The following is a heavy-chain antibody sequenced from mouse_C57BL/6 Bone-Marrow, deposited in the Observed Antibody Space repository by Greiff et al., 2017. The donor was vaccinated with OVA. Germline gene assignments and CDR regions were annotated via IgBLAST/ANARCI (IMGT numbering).Heavy chain of an antibody. D-gene: IGHD2-1*01. J-gene: IGHJ4*01. CDR3: ARLGGNYLYYAMDY. CDR1: GYTFTSYW. Sequence: VQLQQPGAELVKPGASVKMSCKASGYTFTSYWITWVKQRPGQGLEWIGDIYPGSGSTNYNEKYKSKATLTVDTSSSTAYMQLSSLTSEDSAVYYCARLGGNYLYYAMDYWGQGTSVTVSS. V-gene: IGHV1-55*01. CDR2: IYPGSGST.